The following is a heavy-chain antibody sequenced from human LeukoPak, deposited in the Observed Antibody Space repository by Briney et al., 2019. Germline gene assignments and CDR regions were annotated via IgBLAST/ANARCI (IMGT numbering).Heavy chain of an antibody. V-gene: IGHV4-4*07. CDR1: GGSISSYY. J-gene: IGHJ3*02. D-gene: IGHD3-22*01. Sequence: SETLSLTCTVSGGSISSYYWSWIRQPAGKGLEWIGRIYTSGSTNYNPSLKSRVTMSVDTSKNQFSLKLSSVTAADTAVYYCAREPPPYDSSGYYSSDAFDIWGQGTMVTVSS. CDR3: AREPPPYDSSGYYSSDAFDI. CDR2: IYTSGST.